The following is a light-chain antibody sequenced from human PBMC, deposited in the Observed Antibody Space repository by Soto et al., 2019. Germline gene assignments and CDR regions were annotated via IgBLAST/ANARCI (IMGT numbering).Light chain of an antibody. J-gene: IGLJ2*01. CDR2: GRT. Sequence: QSVLTQPPSVSGAPGQRVTISCTGSSSNIGAGYGVHWYQQLPGAAPKLLIYGRTNRPSGVPDRFSGSQSDTSASLVITGLQADDEAYYYCQSYDNSLNTILFGGGTKLTVL. CDR3: QSYDNSLNTIL. CDR1: SSNIGAGYG. V-gene: IGLV1-40*01.